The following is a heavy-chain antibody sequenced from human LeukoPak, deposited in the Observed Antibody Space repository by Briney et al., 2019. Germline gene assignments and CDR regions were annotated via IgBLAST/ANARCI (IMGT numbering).Heavy chain of an antibody. D-gene: IGHD1-26*01. CDR1: GFTFSSYA. Sequence: GGSLRLSCAASGFTFSSYAMSWVRQAPGKGLEWVSAISGSGGSTYYADSVKGRFTISRDNSKNTLYLQMNSLRAEDTAVYYCAKDRGSKAVGATRFYFDYWGQGTLVTVSS. V-gene: IGHV3-23*01. CDR2: ISGSGGST. J-gene: IGHJ4*02. CDR3: AKDRGSKAVGATRFYFDY.